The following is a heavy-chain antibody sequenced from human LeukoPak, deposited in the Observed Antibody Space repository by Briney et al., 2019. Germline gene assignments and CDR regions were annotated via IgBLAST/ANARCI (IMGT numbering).Heavy chain of an antibody. D-gene: IGHD3-22*01. CDR1: GYTFTSYG. Sequence: ASVRVSCKASGYTFTSYGISWVRQAPGQGLEWMGWISAYNGNTNHAQKLQGRVTMTTDTSTSTAHMELRSLRSDDTAVDYCARGGPMIVVDHNPFDPWGQGTVITVSP. V-gene: IGHV1-18*01. J-gene: IGHJ5*02. CDR2: ISAYNGNT. CDR3: ARGGPMIVVDHNPFDP.